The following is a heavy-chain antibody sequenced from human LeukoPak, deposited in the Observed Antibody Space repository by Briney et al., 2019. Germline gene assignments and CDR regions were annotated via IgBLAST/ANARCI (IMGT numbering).Heavy chain of an antibody. CDR3: ARAKRAAILYYFDY. D-gene: IGHD2-2*02. J-gene: IGHJ4*02. CDR1: GGSISSYY. CDR2: IYTSGST. Sequence: SETLSLTCTVSGGSISSYYWSWIRQPAGKGLEWIGRIYTSGSTNYNPSLKSRVTISVDRPKNQFSLKLSSVTAADTAVYYCARAKRAAILYYFDYWGQGTLVTVSS. V-gene: IGHV4-4*07.